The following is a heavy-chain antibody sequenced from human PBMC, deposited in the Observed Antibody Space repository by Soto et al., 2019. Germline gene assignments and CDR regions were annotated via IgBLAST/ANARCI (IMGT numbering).Heavy chain of an antibody. CDR2: IRSKPYSYAT. V-gene: IGHV3-73*01. CDR1: GFTFSDSA. J-gene: IGHJ4*02. D-gene: IGHD2-15*01. Sequence: EVQLVESGGGLVQPGGSLKLSCAASGFTFSDSAIHWVRQAPGKGLEWVGRIRSKPYSYATEYAASVKGRFTISRDDSRITAHLQMNSLKTEDTAVYYCARHVVDYWGQGTLVTVSS. CDR3: ARHVVDY.